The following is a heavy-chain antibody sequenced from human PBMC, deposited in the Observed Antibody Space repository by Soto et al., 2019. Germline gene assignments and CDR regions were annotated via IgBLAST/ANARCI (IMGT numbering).Heavy chain of an antibody. D-gene: IGHD3-10*01. J-gene: IGHJ6*02. CDR3: AGGGVRGVITRTRDYYGMDV. V-gene: IGHV5-51*01. CDR2: IYPGDSDT. Sequence: PGESLKISCKGSGYSFTSYWIGWARQMPWKGLEWMGIIYPGDSDTRYSPSFQGQVTISADKSISTAYLQWSSLKASDTAMYYCAGGGVRGVITRTRDYYGMDVWGQGTTVTVSS. CDR1: GYSFTSYW.